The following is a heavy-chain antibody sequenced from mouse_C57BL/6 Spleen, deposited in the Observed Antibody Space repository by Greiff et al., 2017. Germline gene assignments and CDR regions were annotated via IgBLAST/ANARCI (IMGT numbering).Heavy chain of an antibody. D-gene: IGHD1-1*01. V-gene: IGHV5-4*01. Sequence: EVKVEESGGGLVKPGGSLKLSCAASGFTFSSYAMSWVRQTPEKRLEWVATISDGGSYTYYPDNVKGRFTISRDNAKNNLYLQMSHLKSEDTAMYYCAREVVATPGFDVWGTGTTVTVSS. CDR3: AREVVATPGFDV. CDR1: GFTFSSYA. J-gene: IGHJ1*03. CDR2: ISDGGSYT.